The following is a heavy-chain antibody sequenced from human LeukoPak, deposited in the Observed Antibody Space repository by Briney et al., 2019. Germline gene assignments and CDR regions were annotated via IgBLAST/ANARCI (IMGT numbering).Heavy chain of an antibody. J-gene: IGHJ3*02. Sequence: GGSLRLSCAASGFSFSGYGMHWVRQAPGKGLQWMSFIRYDGSYKYYADSVNGRFTISRDNSKNTLYLQMNSLRAEDTAVYYCAKDPSKWERDAFDIWGQGTMVTVSS. CDR1: GFSFSGYG. V-gene: IGHV3-30*02. D-gene: IGHD1-26*01. CDR3: AKDPSKWERDAFDI. CDR2: IRYDGSYK.